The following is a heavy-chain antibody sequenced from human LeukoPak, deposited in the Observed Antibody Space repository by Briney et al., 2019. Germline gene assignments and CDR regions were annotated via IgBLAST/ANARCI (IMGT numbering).Heavy chain of an antibody. Sequence: GGSLRLSCAASGFTFSSYGMHWVRQAPGKGLEWVAVISYDGSNKYYVDSVKGRFTISRDNSKDTLYLQMNSLRAEDTAVYYCVISHRPRQWPLVVWGQGTLVTVSS. D-gene: IGHD6-13*01. CDR3: VISHRPRQWPLVV. CDR1: GFTFSSYG. V-gene: IGHV3-30*03. CDR2: ISYDGSNK. J-gene: IGHJ4*02.